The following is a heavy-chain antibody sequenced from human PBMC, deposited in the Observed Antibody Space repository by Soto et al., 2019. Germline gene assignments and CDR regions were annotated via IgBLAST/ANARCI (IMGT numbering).Heavy chain of an antibody. CDR3: AREGSSSHNWFDP. Sequence: ASVKVSCKASGYTFTSYGISWVRQAPGQGLEWMGWSSAYNGNTNYAQKIQGRVTMTTDTSTSTAYMERRNLRSDDTAVYYCAREGSSSHNWFDPWGQGTLVTVSS. CDR1: GYTFTSYG. V-gene: IGHV1-18*01. J-gene: IGHJ5*02. D-gene: IGHD6-13*01. CDR2: SSAYNGNT.